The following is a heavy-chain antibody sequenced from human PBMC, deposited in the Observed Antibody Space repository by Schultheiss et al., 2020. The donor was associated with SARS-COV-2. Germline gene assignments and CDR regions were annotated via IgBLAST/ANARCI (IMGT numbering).Heavy chain of an antibody. D-gene: IGHD2-8*02. CDR2: ISSTGGTT. V-gene: IGHV3-23*01. J-gene: IGHJ6*02. CDR1: GFTFSSYA. Sequence: GESLKISCAASGFTFSSYAMSWVRQAPGKGLEWVSAISSTGGTTYYADSVKGRFTVSRDNSKNSLYLQMNSLRAEDTAVYYCARVSLGYCTGGVCYKPERSQLQYYYYYGMDVWGQGTTVTVSS. CDR3: ARVSLGYCTGGVCYKPERSQLQYYYYYGMDV.